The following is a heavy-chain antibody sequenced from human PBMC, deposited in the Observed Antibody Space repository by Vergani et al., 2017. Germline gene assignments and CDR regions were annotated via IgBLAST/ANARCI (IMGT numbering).Heavy chain of an antibody. Sequence: QVQLVQSGAEVKKPGSSVKVSCKASGGTFSSYTISWVRQAPGQGLEWMGRIIPILGIANYAQKFQGSVTITADTSTSTAYMERSSLRSEDTAVYYCLRGLGDVPVSNGDYWGQGTLVTVSS. CDR3: LRGLGDVPVSNGDY. D-gene: IGHD3/OR15-3a*01. V-gene: IGHV1-69*02. CDR1: GGTFSSYT. J-gene: IGHJ4*02. CDR2: IIPILGIA.